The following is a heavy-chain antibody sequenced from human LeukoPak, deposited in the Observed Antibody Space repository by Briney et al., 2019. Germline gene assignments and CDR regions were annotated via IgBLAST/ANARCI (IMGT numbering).Heavy chain of an antibody. Sequence: SETLSLTCTVSGGSVSSGGYYWSWIRQHPGKGLEWIGYIYYSGSTYYNPSLKSRVTISVDTSKNQFSLKLSSVTAAGTAVYYCARDYGSGTYRFDYWGQGTLVTVSS. D-gene: IGHD3-10*01. J-gene: IGHJ4*02. CDR1: GGSVSSGGYY. CDR3: ARDYGSGTYRFDY. CDR2: IYYSGST. V-gene: IGHV4-31*03.